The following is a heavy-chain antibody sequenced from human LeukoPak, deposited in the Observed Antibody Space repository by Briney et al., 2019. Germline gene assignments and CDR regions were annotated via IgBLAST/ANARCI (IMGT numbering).Heavy chain of an antibody. V-gene: IGHV4-39*07. J-gene: IGHJ5*02. D-gene: IGHD4/OR15-4a*01. CDR3: ARDPNGYWFDP. CDR1: GGSITSDSYY. Sequence: PSETLSLTCTVSGGSITSDSYYWGRIRQPPGVGLEWIGSVYYSASTYYSPSLNSRVVISVDTSNNQFSLKLSSVTAADTAVYYCARDPNGYWFDPWGQGTLATVSS. CDR2: VYYSAST.